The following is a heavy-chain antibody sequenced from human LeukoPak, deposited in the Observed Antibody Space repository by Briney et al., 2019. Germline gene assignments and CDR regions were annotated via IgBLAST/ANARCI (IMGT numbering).Heavy chain of an antibody. CDR3: ARVRIGRRWLQDREYYYYGMDV. V-gene: IGHV4-34*01. CDR1: GGSFSGYY. J-gene: IGHJ6*02. Sequence: SETLSLTCAVYGGSFSGYYWSWIRQPPGKGLEWIGEINHSGSTNYNPSLKSRVTISVDTSKNQFSLKLSSVTAADTAVYYCARVRIGRRWLQDREYYYYGMDVWGQGTTVTVSS. D-gene: IGHD5-24*01. CDR2: INHSGST.